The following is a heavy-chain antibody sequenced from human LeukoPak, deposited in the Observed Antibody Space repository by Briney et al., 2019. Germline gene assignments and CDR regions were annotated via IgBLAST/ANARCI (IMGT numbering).Heavy chain of an antibody. D-gene: IGHD3-22*01. Sequence: GESLKISCKGSGYSFTSYWIGWVRQMPGKGLEWMGIIYPGDSDTRYSPSFQGQVTISADKSISTAYLQWSSLKASDTAMYYYAGTRDSSGYYYQHWGQGTLVTVSS. V-gene: IGHV5-51*01. CDR2: IYPGDSDT. CDR1: GYSFTSYW. J-gene: IGHJ1*01. CDR3: AGTRDSSGYYYQH.